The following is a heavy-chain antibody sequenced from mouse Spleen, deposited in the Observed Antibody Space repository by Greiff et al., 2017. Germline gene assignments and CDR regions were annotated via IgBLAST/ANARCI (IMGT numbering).Heavy chain of an antibody. CDR3: GKKRGYDYDGFAY. CDR1: GFSLTSYG. D-gene: IGHD2-4*01. Sequence: VHLVESGPGLVQPSQCLSITCTVSGFSLTSYGVHWVRQSPGKGLEWLGVIWRGGSTDYYADFMSRLSITKDNSKSQVFFKMKSLQAEDTAIYYCGKKRGYDYDGFAYWGQGTLVTVSA. V-gene: IGHV2-5*01. CDR2: IWRGGST. J-gene: IGHJ3*01.